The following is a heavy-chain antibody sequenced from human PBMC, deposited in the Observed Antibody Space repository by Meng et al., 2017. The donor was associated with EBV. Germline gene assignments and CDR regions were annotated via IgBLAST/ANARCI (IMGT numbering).Heavy chain of an antibody. J-gene: IGHJ4*02. CDR3: AHRKNNWEVIEIDY. Sequence: QITSTESLPTPATPPPALTPTCPFSGFSVSTGGGAVGWYRQPPGKALEWIAIVYWDDDKRYSPSLKSRLTITKDTSKNQVVLTMTNMGPGDTATYFCAHRKNNWEVIEIDYWGQGTLVTVSS. D-gene: IGHD1-1*01. CDR2: VYWDDDK. V-gene: IGHV2-5*02. CDR1: GFSVSTGGGA.